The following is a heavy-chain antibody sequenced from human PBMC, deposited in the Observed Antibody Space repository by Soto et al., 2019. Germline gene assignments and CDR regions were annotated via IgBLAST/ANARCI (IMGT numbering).Heavy chain of an antibody. CDR3: ARDESTYYDFWSGYDYHYYDMDV. V-gene: IGHV1-3*01. Sequence: GASVKVSCKASGYTFTSYAMHWVRQAPGQRLEWMGWINAGNGNTKYSQKFQGRVTITRDTSASTAYMELSSLRSEDTAVYYCARDESTYYDFWSGYDYHYYDMDVWGQGTTVTVSS. CDR2: INAGNGNT. J-gene: IGHJ6*02. CDR1: GYTFTSYA. D-gene: IGHD3-3*01.